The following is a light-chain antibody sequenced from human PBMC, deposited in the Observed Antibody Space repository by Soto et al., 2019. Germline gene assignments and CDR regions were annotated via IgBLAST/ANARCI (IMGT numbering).Light chain of an antibody. CDR3: CSYAGSSTFYV. CDR1: SSDFGNYNL. CDR2: EGS. V-gene: IGLV2-23*01. J-gene: IGLJ1*01. Sequence: QSALTQPASVSGPPEQSITISCTGTSSDFGNYNLVSWYRHHPGKAPKLVIYEGSRRPSGVSNRFSGSKSGNTASLTISGLQAEDEADYYCCSYAGSSTFYVFGTGTKVTVL.